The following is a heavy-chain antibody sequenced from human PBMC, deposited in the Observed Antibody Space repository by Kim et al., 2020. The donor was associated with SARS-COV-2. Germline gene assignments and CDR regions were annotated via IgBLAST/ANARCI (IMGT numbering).Heavy chain of an antibody. Sequence: SGPTLVNPTQTLTLTCTFSGFSLSTSGVGVGWIRQSPGKALEWLALIYWDDDKRYSPSLKSRLTITKDTSKNQVVLTMTNMDPVDTATYYCAHRSVDPIAAAGTWYYYYYGMDVWGQGTTVTVSS. CDR3: AHRSVDPIAAAGTWYYYYYGMDV. V-gene: IGHV2-5*02. CDR2: IYWDDDK. CDR1: GFSLSTSGVG. D-gene: IGHD6-13*01. J-gene: IGHJ6*02.